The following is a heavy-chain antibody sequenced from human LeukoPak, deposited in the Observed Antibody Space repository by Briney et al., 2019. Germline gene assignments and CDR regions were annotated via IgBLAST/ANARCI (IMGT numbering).Heavy chain of an antibody. Sequence: PGGSLRLSCAASGFAFSSSWMLWGRQAPGKGLVWVSRINSDGTYTNYADSVKGRFTISRDNAKNTLYLQMNSLRAEDTAVYYCARDLSHTFDYWGQGTLVTVSS. CDR2: INSDGTYT. J-gene: IGHJ4*02. CDR3: ARDLSHTFDY. V-gene: IGHV3-74*01. CDR1: GFAFSSSW.